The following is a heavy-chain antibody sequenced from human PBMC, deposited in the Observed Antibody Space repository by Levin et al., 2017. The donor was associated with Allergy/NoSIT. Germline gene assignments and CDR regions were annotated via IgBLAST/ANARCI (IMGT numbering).Heavy chain of an antibody. Sequence: GESLKISCAASGFTFSSYGMHWVRQAPGKGLEWVAVIWYDGSNKYYADSVKGRFTISRDNSKNTLYLQMNSLRAEDTAVYYCARDAHLGELSLGDYWGQGTLVTVSS. V-gene: IGHV3-33*01. CDR3: ARDAHLGELSLGDY. J-gene: IGHJ4*02. D-gene: IGHD3-16*02. CDR1: GFTFSSYG. CDR2: IWYDGSNK.